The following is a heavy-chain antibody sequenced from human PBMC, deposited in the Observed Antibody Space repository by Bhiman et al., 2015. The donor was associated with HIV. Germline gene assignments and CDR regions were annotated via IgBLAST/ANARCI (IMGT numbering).Heavy chain of an antibody. CDR3: ARAPASGWYWSWFDP. CDR1: GFIFSNYW. Sequence: EVQLVESGGGLVQPGGSLRLSCAASGFIFSNYWMHWVRQAPGMGLVWVSRINSDGSRTDHADSVKGRFTISRDNAKNTLYLQMNSLRVEDTAVYYCARAPASGWYWSWFDPWGQGTLVTVSS. J-gene: IGHJ5*02. V-gene: IGHV3-74*01. CDR2: INSDGSRT. D-gene: IGHD6-19*01.